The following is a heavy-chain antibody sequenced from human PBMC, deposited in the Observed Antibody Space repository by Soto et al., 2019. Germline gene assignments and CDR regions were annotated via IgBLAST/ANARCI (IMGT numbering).Heavy chain of an antibody. Sequence: EVQLVESGGGLVQPGRSLRLSCAASGFTFDDYAMHWVRQAPGKGLEWVSGISWNSGSIGYADSVNGRFTISRDNAKNSLYLQMNSLRAEDTALYYCAKDIGWNDYGDYYFDYWGQGTLVTVSS. D-gene: IGHD4-17*01. CDR2: ISWNSGSI. CDR3: AKDIGWNDYGDYYFDY. J-gene: IGHJ4*02. V-gene: IGHV3-9*01. CDR1: GFTFDDYA.